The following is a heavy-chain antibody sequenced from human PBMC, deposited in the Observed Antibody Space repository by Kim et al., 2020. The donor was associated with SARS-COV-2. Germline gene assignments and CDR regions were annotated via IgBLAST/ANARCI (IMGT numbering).Heavy chain of an antibody. CDR2: ISWNSGSI. V-gene: IGHV3-9*01. J-gene: IGHJ4*02. CDR1: GFTFDDYA. CDR3: AKEGVGATHFAY. Sequence: GGSLRLSCAASGFTFDDYAMHWVRQAPGKGLEWVSGISWNSGSIGYADSVKGRFTISRDNAKNSLYLQMNSLRAEDTALYYCAKEGVGATHFAYWGQGTLVTVSS. D-gene: IGHD1-26*01.